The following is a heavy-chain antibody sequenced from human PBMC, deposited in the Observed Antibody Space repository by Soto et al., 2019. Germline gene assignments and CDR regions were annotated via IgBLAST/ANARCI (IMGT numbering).Heavy chain of an antibody. V-gene: IGHV1-3*01. J-gene: IGHJ6*02. Sequence: ASVKVSCKASGYTFTSYAMHWVRQAPGQRLEWMRWINAGNGNTKYSQKFQGRVTITRDTSASRAYMELSSLRSEDTAVYYCARDPSYYGVDVSCQGSTVTVSS. CDR2: INAGNGNT. CDR3: ARDPSYYGVDV. CDR1: GYTFTSYA.